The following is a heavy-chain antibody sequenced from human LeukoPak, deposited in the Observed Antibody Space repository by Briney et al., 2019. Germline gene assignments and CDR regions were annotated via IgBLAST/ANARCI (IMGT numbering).Heavy chain of an antibody. CDR1: GYTFTSYG. CDR3: ARDRNRGYSYGYDY. J-gene: IGHJ4*02. V-gene: IGHV1-18*01. CDR2: ISAYNGNT. Sequence: ASVKVSCKASGYTFTSYGFTWVRQAPGQGLEWMGWISAYNGNTNYAQKLQGRVTMTTDTSTSTAYMELRSLRSDDTAVYYCARDRNRGYSYGYDYWGQGTLVTVSS. D-gene: IGHD5-18*01.